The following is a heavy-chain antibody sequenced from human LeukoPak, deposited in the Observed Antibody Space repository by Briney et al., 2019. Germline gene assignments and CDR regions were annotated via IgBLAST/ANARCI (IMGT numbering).Heavy chain of an antibody. D-gene: IGHD6-13*01. V-gene: IGHV3-9*01. Sequence: GGSLRLSCAASGFTFDDYAMHWVRQAPGKGLEWVSGISWNSGSIGYADSVKGRFTISRDNAKNSLYLQMNSLRAEATASYYCAKGYSSSGSQNLFDFWGQGPMATASS. CDR2: ISWNSGSI. J-gene: IGHJ3*01. CDR1: GFTFDDYA. CDR3: AKGYSSSGSQNLFDF.